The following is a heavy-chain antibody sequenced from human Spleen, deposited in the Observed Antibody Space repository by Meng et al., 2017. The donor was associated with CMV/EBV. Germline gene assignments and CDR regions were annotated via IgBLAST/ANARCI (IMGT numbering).Heavy chain of an antibody. V-gene: IGHV3-33*06. CDR1: FRSDG. J-gene: IGHJ4*02. CDR3: VKDAQITSFGVVLNFDLDH. D-gene: IGHD3-3*01. CDR2: IWYDGSNK. Sequence: FRSDGMHWVRQTPGKGLEWVAVIWYDGSNKYYTDSVQGRFTISRDNSKSTLYLQMNSLRAEDTAIYYCVKDAQITSFGVVLNFDLDHWGQGTLVTVSS.